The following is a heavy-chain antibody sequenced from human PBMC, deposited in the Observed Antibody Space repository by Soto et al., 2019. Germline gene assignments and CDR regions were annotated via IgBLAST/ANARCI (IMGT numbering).Heavy chain of an antibody. V-gene: IGHV4-38-2*01. J-gene: IGHJ5*02. CDR3: ARTSAYYDIFNWFDP. Sequence: SETLSLTCAVSGYSISSGYYWGWIRQPPGKGLEWIGSIYHSGSTYYNPSLKSRVTISVDTSKNQFSLKLSSVTAADTAAYYCARTSAYYDIFNWFDPWGQGTLVTVS. CDR1: GYSISSGYY. D-gene: IGHD3-9*01. CDR2: IYHSGST.